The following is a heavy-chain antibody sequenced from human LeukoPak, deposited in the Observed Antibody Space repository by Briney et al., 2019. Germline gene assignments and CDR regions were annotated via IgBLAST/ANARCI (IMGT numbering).Heavy chain of an antibody. CDR3: VRGPPHQAMIVVVVDAFDI. J-gene: IGHJ3*02. Sequence: GASVKVSCKASGYSFTGYYMHWVRQAPGQGLEWMGWINPYSGGTNYAQKFQGRVTMTRDTSISTAYMELSRLRSDGTAVYYCVRGPPHQAMIVVVVDAFDIWGQGTMVTVSS. V-gene: IGHV1-2*02. CDR1: GYSFTGYY. CDR2: INPYSGGT. D-gene: IGHD3-22*01.